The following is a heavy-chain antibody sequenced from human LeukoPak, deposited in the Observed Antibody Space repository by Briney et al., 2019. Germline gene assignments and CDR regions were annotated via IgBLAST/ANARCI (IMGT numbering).Heavy chain of an antibody. CDR2: FDPEDGET. D-gene: IGHD3-22*01. CDR1: GYTLTELS. J-gene: IGHJ3*02. V-gene: IGHV1-24*01. Sequence: ASVKVSCKVSGYTLTELSMHWVRQAPGKGLEWMGGFDPEDGETIYAQKFQGRVTMTEDTSTDTAYMELSSLRSEDTAVYYCATETTYYDSSGSWALDIWGQGTMVTVSS. CDR3: ATETTYYDSSGSWALDI.